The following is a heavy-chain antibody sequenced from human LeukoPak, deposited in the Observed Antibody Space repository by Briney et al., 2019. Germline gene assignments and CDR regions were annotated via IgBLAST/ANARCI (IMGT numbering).Heavy chain of an antibody. CDR2: MYVSGST. J-gene: IGHJ3*02. D-gene: IGHD2-2*02. CDR3: ARSYCSNTSCYRNAFDI. Sequence: PSETLSLTCTVSGGSSSSNYWSWIRQPAGKGLEWIGRMYVSGSTDYNPSLKSRATMSVDTPKNQFSLQLNSVTAADTAVYYCARSYCSNTSCYRNAFDIWGQGTMVTVSS. V-gene: IGHV4-4*07. CDR1: GGSSSSNY.